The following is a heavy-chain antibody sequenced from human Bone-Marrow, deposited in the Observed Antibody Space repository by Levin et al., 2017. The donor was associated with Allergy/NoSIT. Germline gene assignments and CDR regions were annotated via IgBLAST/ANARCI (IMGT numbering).Heavy chain of an antibody. CDR1: GYTFTGYG. J-gene: IGHJ3*01. Sequence: ASVKVSCKASGYTFTGYGINWVRQAPGQRLEWMGWISDNNGDTKYAQKLEGRVTMTTDTSTSTAHMQLRSLTSDDTAVYYCARGAGFVVLPIAYEAFDFWGQGTVVTVSS. CDR2: ISDNNGDT. V-gene: IGHV1-18*01. CDR3: ARGAGFVVLPIAYEAFDF. D-gene: IGHD2-2*01.